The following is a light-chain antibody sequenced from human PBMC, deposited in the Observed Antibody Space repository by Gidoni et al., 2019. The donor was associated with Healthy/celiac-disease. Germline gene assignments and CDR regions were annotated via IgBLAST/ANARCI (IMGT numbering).Light chain of an antibody. J-gene: IGLJ1*01. Sequence: SSELTQDPAVSVALGQTVRITCQGDSLRRYYASWYQQKPGQAPVLVIYGKNNRPSGIPHRFSGSSSGNTASLTITGAQAEDEADYYCNSRDSSGNHLRVFGTGTKVTVL. CDR2: GKN. V-gene: IGLV3-19*01. CDR3: NSRDSSGNHLRV. CDR1: SLRRYY.